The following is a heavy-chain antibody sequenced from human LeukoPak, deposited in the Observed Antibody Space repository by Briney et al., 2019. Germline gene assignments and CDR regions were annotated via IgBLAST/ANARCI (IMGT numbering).Heavy chain of an antibody. V-gene: IGHV1-2*02. J-gene: IGHJ6*02. CDR1: GYTFTDYY. Sequence: GASVKVSCKASGYTFTDYYMHWVRQAPGQGLEWMGWINPNSGGTKYAQKFQGRVTVTRDTSISTVYMELSRLRSDDTAVYYCARDLDEDGTHLLYYYYGMDVWDQGTTVTVSS. D-gene: IGHD6-13*01. CDR2: INPNSGGT. CDR3: ARDLDEDGTHLLYYYYGMDV.